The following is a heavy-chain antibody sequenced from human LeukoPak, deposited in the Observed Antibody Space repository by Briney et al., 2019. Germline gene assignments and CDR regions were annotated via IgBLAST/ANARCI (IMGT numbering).Heavy chain of an antibody. J-gene: IGHJ6*02. V-gene: IGHV1-18*01. D-gene: IGHD6-19*01. CDR1: GYTFTSYG. CDR3: ARDLGQWLDTPSALGYYYYGMDV. CDR2: VSAYNGNT. Sequence: ASVKVSCKASGYTFTSYGISWVRQAPGQGLEWMGWVSAYNGNTNDAQKLQGRVTMTTDTSTSTAYMELRSLRSDDTAVYYCARDLGQWLDTPSALGYYYYGMDVWGQGTTVTVSS.